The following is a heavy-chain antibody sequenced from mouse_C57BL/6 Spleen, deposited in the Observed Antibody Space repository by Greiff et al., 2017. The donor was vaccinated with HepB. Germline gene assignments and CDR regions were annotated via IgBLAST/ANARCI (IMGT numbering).Heavy chain of an antibody. J-gene: IGHJ2*01. V-gene: IGHV1-82*01. Sequence: VQRVESGPELVKPGASVKISCKASGYAFSSSWMNWVKQRPGKGLEWIGRIYPGDGDTNYNGKFKGKATLTADKSSSTAYMQLSSLTSEDSAVYFCARFGFITTVVDYWGQGTTLTVSS. CDR3: ARFGFITTVVDY. D-gene: IGHD1-1*01. CDR1: GYAFSSSW. CDR2: IYPGDGDT.